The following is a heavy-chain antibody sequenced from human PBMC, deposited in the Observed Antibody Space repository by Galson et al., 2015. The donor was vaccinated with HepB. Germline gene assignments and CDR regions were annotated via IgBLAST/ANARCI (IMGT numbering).Heavy chain of an antibody. CDR1: GSSFTTYW. J-gene: IGHJ4*02. CDR2: INPGNSDT. V-gene: IGHV5-51*01. Sequence: QSGAEVKKPGESLKISCKASGSSFTTYWIGWVRQMPGKGLEWMAIINPGNSDTRYSPSFQGQVTISADKSISTAYLQWDSLRASDTAMYYCARENQVGNSWFHFWGQGALVTVAS. D-gene: IGHD6-13*01. CDR3: ARENQVGNSWFHF.